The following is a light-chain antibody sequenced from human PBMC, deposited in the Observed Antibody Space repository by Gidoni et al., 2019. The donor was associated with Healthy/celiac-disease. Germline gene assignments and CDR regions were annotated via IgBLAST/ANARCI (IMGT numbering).Light chain of an antibody. CDR1: SSDVGGYNY. J-gene: IGLJ3*02. V-gene: IGLV2-14*01. CDR2: DVS. CDR3: SSYTSSSTLGV. Sequence: QSALPQPASVSGSPGQSITISCTGTSSDVGGYNYVSWYQQPPGKAPKLMIYDVSNRPSGVSNRFSGSKSGNTASLTISGLQAEDEADYYCSSYTSSSTLGVFGGGTKLTVL.